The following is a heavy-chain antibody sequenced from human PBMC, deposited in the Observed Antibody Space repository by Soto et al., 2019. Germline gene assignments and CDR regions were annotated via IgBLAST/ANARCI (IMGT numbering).Heavy chain of an antibody. V-gene: IGHV4-59*01. CDR3: ARARGCYIDY. CDR2: IYYSGSS. Sequence: QVQLQESGPGLVKPSETLSLTCTVSGGSISSYYWSWIRQPPGKGLEWIGYIYYSGSSNYNPSFKSRVTISVVTSKNQFSLKLSSVTAAVTAVYYCARARGCYIDYWGQGTLVTVSS. J-gene: IGHJ4*02. CDR1: GGSISSYY.